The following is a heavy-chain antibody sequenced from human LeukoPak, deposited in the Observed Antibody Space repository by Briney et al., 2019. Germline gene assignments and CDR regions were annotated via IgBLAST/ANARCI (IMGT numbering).Heavy chain of an antibody. D-gene: IGHD2-2*01. Sequence: TGGSLRHSCAASGFTFSSYTKNWVRQAPGKGLEWVSSISSRSSYIYYADSVKGRFTISRDNAKNSLYLQMNSLRAEDTAVYYCARDAYCSTTSCKEYFDLWGRGTLVTVSS. J-gene: IGHJ2*01. CDR3: ARDAYCSTTSCKEYFDL. CDR2: ISSRSSYI. V-gene: IGHV3-21*01. CDR1: GFTFSSYT.